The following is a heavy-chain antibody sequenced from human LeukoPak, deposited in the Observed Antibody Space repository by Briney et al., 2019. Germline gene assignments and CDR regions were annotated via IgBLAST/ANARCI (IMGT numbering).Heavy chain of an antibody. CDR2: IYYSGST. Sequence: NPSETLSLTCTVSGGSISTNNYYWGWIRQPPGKGLEWIGTIYYSGSTYYNPSLKSRVTLSVDTSKNQFSLKLSSVTAADTAVYYCATRGGYYQPFDYWGQGTLVTVSS. V-gene: IGHV4-39*01. D-gene: IGHD1-26*01. CDR1: GGSISTNNYY. CDR3: ATRGGYYQPFDY. J-gene: IGHJ4*02.